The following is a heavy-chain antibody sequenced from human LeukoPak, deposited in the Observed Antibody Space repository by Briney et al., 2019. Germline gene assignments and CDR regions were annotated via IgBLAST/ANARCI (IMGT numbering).Heavy chain of an antibody. CDR3: ARVRGYYDSSAYDY. CDR1: GYTFTSYG. V-gene: IGHV1-18*01. Sequence: ASVKVSCKASGYTFTSYGISWVRQAPGQGLEWMGWISAYNGNTNYAQKLQGRVTMTTDTSTSTAYMELRSLRSDDTAVYYCARVRGYYDSSAYDYWGQGTLVTVSS. J-gene: IGHJ4*02. CDR2: ISAYNGNT. D-gene: IGHD3-22*01.